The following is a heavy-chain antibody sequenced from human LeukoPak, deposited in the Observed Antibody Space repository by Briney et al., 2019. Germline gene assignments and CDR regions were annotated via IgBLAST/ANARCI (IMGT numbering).Heavy chain of an antibody. Sequence: GGSLRLSCAASGFTFSSYAMSWIRQAPGKGLEWVSGISGSGDNTYYADSVKGRFTISRDNSKNTLYLQMNSLRAEDTAVYYCVKRDYSLAHFDFWGQGTLATVSS. J-gene: IGHJ4*02. CDR1: GFTFSSYA. CDR2: ISGSGDNT. D-gene: IGHD4-11*01. V-gene: IGHV3-23*01. CDR3: VKRDYSLAHFDF.